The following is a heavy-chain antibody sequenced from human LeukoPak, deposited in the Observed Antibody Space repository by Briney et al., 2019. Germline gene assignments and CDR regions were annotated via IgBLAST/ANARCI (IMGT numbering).Heavy chain of an antibody. D-gene: IGHD2-2*01. CDR1: GYTFTGYY. V-gene: IGHV1-8*02. Sequence: ASVKVSCKASGYTFTGYYMHWVRQAPGQGLEWMGWMNPNSGNTGYAQKFQGRVTMTRNTSISTAYMELSSLRSEDTAVYYCARAKDCSSTSCYYYYMDVWGKGTTVTISS. J-gene: IGHJ6*03. CDR2: MNPNSGNT. CDR3: ARAKDCSSTSCYYYYMDV.